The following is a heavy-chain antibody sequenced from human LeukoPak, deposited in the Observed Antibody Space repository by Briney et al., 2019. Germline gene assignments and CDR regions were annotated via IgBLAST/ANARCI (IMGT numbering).Heavy chain of an antibody. Sequence: PGRSLRLSCAASGFTFSSYAMHWVRQAPGKGLEWVAVISYDGSNKYYADSVKGRFTISRDNSKNTLYLQMNGLRAEDTAVYYCARGRRSTTVPILDYWGQGTLVTVSS. CDR2: ISYDGSNK. V-gene: IGHV3-30-3*01. J-gene: IGHJ4*02. CDR3: ARGRRSTTVPILDY. D-gene: IGHD4-17*01. CDR1: GFTFSSYA.